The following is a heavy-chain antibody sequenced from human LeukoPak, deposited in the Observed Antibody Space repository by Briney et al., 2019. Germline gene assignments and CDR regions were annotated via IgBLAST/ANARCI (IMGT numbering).Heavy chain of an antibody. V-gene: IGHV5-51*01. Sequence: GESLKISCKGSGYHLTSYWIGWVRQMPGEGLDWMGIIYPADSDTTYSPSFQGQVTISADRSISTAYLQWSSLKPSDTAMYYCVGSSGYSDYYLHHWGQGTLVTVSS. CDR1: GYHLTSYW. CDR3: VGSSGYSDYYLHH. CDR2: IYPADSDT. J-gene: IGHJ4*02. D-gene: IGHD3-22*01.